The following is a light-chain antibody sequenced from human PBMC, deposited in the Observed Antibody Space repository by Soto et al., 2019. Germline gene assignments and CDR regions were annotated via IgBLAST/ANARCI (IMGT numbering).Light chain of an antibody. CDR1: QDISNY. Sequence: DIQMTQSPSSLSASVGDRVTITCQASQDISNYLNWYQQKPGKAPKLLIYDASNLETGVPSRFSGSGSGTDFTFTXXXXXXXXIATYYCQXXXXXXLTFGG. V-gene: IGKV1-33*01. J-gene: IGKJ4*01. CDR2: DAS. CDR3: QXXXXXXLT.